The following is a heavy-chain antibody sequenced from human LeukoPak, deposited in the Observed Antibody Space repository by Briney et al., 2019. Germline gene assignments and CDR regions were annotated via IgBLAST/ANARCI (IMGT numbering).Heavy chain of an antibody. Sequence: GGSVRLSCAACGLIFSRYDMHWLGQAGGKGLEGVSAIGTAGDTYYPGSVKGRFTISRENAKDSLYLQMTSLRAGDTAVYYCARAVGYSSGWLPGILDYWGQGTLVTVSS. CDR2: IGTAGDT. V-gene: IGHV3-13*01. CDR1: GLIFSRYD. CDR3: ARAVGYSSGWLPGILDY. D-gene: IGHD6-19*01. J-gene: IGHJ4*02.